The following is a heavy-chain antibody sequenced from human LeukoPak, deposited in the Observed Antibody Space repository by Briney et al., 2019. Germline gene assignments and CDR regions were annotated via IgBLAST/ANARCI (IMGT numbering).Heavy chain of an antibody. V-gene: IGHV4-39*01. CDR3: ARWRGTVVVIGAAYINAFDI. CDR1: GGSISSISYY. D-gene: IGHD3-22*01. CDR2: MYHNGST. J-gene: IGHJ3*02. Sequence: SQTLSPTCTVSGGSISSISYYWGWIRQPPGKGLEWIGSMYHNGSTHYNPSLKRRVTISVETSKNQFSLKLSSVTAADTAVYYCARWRGTVVVIGAAYINAFDIWGQGTMVTVSS.